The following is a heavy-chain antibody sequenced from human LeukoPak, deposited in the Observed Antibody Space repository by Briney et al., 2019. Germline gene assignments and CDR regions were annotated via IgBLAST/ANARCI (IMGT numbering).Heavy chain of an antibody. CDR3: ARDHYCSSTSCYTIFDY. V-gene: IGHV1-2*02. J-gene: IGHJ4*02. Sequence: ASVKVSCKASGYTLTGYYMHWVRQAPGQGLEWMGWINPNSGGTNYAQKFQGRVTMTRDTSISTAYMELSRLRSDDTAVYYCARDHYCSSTSCYTIFDYWGQGTLVTVSS. CDR1: GYTLTGYY. CDR2: INPNSGGT. D-gene: IGHD2-2*02.